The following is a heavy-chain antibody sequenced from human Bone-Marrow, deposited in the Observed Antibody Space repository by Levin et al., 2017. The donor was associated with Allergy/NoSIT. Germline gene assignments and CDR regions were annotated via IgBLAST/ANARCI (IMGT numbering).Heavy chain of an antibody. V-gene: IGHV1-46*01. CDR2: INPSGGST. CDR1: GYTFTSYY. CDR3: ARDPHDYRPEDAHGSL. Sequence: ASVKVSCKASGYTFTSYYMHWVRQAPGQGLEWMGIINPSGGSTSYAQKFQGRVTMTRDTSTSTVYMELSSLRSEDTAVYYCARDPHDYRPEDAHGSLWGQGTLVTVSS. J-gene: IGHJ4*02. D-gene: IGHD4-11*01.